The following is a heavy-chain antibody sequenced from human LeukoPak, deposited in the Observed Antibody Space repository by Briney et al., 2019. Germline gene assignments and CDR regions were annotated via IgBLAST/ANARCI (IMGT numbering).Heavy chain of an antibody. CDR3: AAGYCSRTSCRLFDY. CDR1: GGTFSSYA. V-gene: IGHV1-69*01. J-gene: IGHJ4*02. Sequence: SVKVSCKASGGTFSSYAISWVRQARGPGLEWMGGIIPIFGTANYAQKLQGRVTITADESTSTAYMEMRSLRSEDTAVYYCAAGYCSRTSCRLFDYWGQGTLATVSS. CDR2: IIPIFGTA. D-gene: IGHD2-2*01.